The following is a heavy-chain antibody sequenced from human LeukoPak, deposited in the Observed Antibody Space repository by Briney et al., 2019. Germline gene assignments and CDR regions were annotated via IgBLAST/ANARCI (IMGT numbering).Heavy chain of an antibody. Sequence: SETLSLTCAVSGVSFNDYYWSWVRQTPGKGLEWIGEINHSGYTNDSPSLKSRVTLSIDTSRKQFSLQLTSVTAADTAVYYCARHNYDHDSSTSFPDYWGQGALVTVSS. D-gene: IGHD3-22*01. V-gene: IGHV4-34*01. CDR3: ARHNYDHDSSTSFPDY. CDR2: INHSGYT. CDR1: GVSFNDYY. J-gene: IGHJ4*02.